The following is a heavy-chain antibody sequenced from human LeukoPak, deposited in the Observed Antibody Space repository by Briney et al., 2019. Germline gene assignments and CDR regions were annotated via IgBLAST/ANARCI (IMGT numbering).Heavy chain of an antibody. V-gene: IGHV4-39*01. J-gene: IGHJ5*02. CDR3: ARLTGLKFDP. CDR2: IYYSGST. CDR1: GGSFSSYY. D-gene: IGHD3-9*01. Sequence: SETLSLTCAVYGGSFSSYYWGWIRQPPGKGLEWIGSIYYSGSTYYNPSLKSRVTISVDTSKNQFSLKLSSVTAADTAVYYCARLTGLKFDPWGQGTLVTVSS.